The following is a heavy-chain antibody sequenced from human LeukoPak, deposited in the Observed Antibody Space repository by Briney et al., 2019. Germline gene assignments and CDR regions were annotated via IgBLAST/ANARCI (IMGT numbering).Heavy chain of an antibody. CDR1: GGSFSGYY. CDR3: ARRGTYCSGGSCYSFRDRYFDY. Sequence: SETLSLTCAVYGGSFSGYYWSWIRQPPGKGLEWIGEINHSGSTNYNPSLKSRVTISVDTSKNQFSLKLSSVTAADTAVYYCARRGTYCSGGSCYSFRDRYFDYWGQGTLVTVSS. J-gene: IGHJ4*02. CDR2: INHSGST. D-gene: IGHD2-15*01. V-gene: IGHV4-34*01.